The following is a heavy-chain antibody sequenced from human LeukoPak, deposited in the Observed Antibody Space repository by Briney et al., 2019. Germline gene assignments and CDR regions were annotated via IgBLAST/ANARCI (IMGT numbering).Heavy chain of an antibody. CDR3: ARHGIGHYDTSGYSSWFDP. J-gene: IGHJ5*02. CDR2: IYHSGNT. Sequence: SETLSLICTVSGDSMRRSSYYWGWIRQPPGKGLEWIASIYHSGNTFHNPSLKSRVIISVDNSKNQVSLKLSSVTAADTAVYYCARHGIGHYDTSGYSSWFDPWGQGTLVTISS. CDR1: GDSMRRSSYY. D-gene: IGHD3-22*01. V-gene: IGHV4-39*01.